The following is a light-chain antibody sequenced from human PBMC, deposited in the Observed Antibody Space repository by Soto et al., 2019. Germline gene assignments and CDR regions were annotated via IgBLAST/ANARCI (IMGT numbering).Light chain of an antibody. CDR2: DAS. V-gene: IGKV1-39*01. CDR1: QNIRNY. CDR3: QQIHSTSSYT. Sequence: DIQMTQSPSSLSASVGDRVTITCRASQNIRNYLNWYQQRPGKTPNILVYDASNLRGGVPSRFSGSGTGTVFTLTINSLQPEDFATYYCQQIHSTSSYTFGQGTRVDIK. J-gene: IGKJ2*01.